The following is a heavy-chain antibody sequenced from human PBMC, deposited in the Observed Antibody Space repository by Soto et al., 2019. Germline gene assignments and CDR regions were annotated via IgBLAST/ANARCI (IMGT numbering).Heavy chain of an antibody. Sequence: GGSLRLPCGAPWFTVGCQYISRVRQAPGKGLEWVSVIYSGGSTYYADSVKGRFTISRDNSKNTLYLQMNSLRAEDTAVYYCARDLNYDSSTFHWGQGTLVTVSS. CDR1: WFTVGCQY. V-gene: IGHV3-66*01. CDR3: ARDLNYDSSTFH. D-gene: IGHD3-22*01. CDR2: IYSGGST. J-gene: IGHJ1*01.